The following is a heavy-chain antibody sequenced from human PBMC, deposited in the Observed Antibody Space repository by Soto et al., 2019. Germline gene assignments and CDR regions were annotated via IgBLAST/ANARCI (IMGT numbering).Heavy chain of an antibody. J-gene: IGHJ4*02. CDR3: ARMDSSDYYRIDY. Sequence: QVQLQESGPGLVKPSETLSLTCTVSGGCLSGDYLTWIRQPPGKGLEWIGYLSYTGNTNYNPSLTSRVTISVDRSKIQFFLELRSVTAADTAVYYCARMDSSDYYRIDYWGQGTPVTVSS. CDR1: GGCLSGDY. CDR2: LSYTGNT. V-gene: IGHV4-59*01. D-gene: IGHD3-22*01.